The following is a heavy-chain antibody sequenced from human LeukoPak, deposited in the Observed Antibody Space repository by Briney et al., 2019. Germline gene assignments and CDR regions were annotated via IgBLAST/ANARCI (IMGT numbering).Heavy chain of an antibody. CDR1: GFTFSSYA. V-gene: IGHV3-23*01. CDR2: ISGSGGST. D-gene: IGHD3-10*01. J-gene: IGHJ4*02. CDR3: ALWFGELVDY. Sequence: GGSLRLSCAASGFTFSSYAMSWVRQAPGKGLEWVSAISGSGGSTYYADSVKGRFTISRDNSKNTLYLQTNSLRAEDTAVYYCALWFGELVDYWGQGTLVTVSS.